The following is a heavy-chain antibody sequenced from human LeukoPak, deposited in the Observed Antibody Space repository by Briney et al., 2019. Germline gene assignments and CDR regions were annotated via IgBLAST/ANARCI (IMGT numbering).Heavy chain of an antibody. CDR3: AKGRSSTSWRWFDP. Sequence: GGSLRLSCAASGFTFSSYAMSWVRQAPGKGLEGVSAISGSGGSTYYADSVKGRVTISRDNSKNTLYLQMNSLRAEDTAVYYCAKGRSSTSWRWFDPWGQGTLVTVSS. CDR2: ISGSGGST. J-gene: IGHJ5*02. D-gene: IGHD2-2*01. CDR1: GFTFSSYA. V-gene: IGHV3-23*01.